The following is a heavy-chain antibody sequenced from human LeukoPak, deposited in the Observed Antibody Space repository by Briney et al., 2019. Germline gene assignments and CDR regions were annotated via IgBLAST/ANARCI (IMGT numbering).Heavy chain of an antibody. V-gene: IGHV4-39*01. CDR1: GGSISSSIYY. Sequence: PSETLSLTCTVSGGSISSSIYYWGWIRQPPGKGLEWIGSIYYSGSTYYNPSLKSRVTISVDTSKNQFSLKLSSVTAADTAVYYCARRERFACWFDPWGQGTLVTVSS. D-gene: IGHD3-10*01. CDR3: ARRERFACWFDP. J-gene: IGHJ5*02. CDR2: IYYSGST.